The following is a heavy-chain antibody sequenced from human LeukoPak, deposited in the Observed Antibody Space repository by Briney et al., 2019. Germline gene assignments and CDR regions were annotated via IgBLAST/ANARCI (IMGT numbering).Heavy chain of an antibody. CDR2: IYYSGST. V-gene: IGHV4-31*03. D-gene: IGHD3-22*01. CDR1: GGSISSGGYY. CDR3: GRGSDDYYDSSGYYGS. Sequence: SETLSLTCTVSGGSISSGGYYWSWIRQHPGRGLGWIGYIYYSGSTYYNPSLKGRVTISVDTSKNQFSLKLSSVTAADTAVYYCGRGSDDYYDSSGYYGSWGQGTLVTVSS. J-gene: IGHJ4*02.